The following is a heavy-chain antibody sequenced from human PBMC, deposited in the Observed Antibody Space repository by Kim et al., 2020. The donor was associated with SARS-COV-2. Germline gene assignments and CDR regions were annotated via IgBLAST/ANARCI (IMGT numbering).Heavy chain of an antibody. Sequence: YSPSFQGQVTISADKSISTAYLQWSSLKASDTAMYYCAKLDSSSWSKIDYWGQGTLVTVSS. D-gene: IGHD6-13*01. CDR3: AKLDSSSWSKIDY. J-gene: IGHJ4*02. V-gene: IGHV5-51*01.